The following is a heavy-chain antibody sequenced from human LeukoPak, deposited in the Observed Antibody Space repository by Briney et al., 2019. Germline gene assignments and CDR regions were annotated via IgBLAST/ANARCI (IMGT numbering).Heavy chain of an antibody. D-gene: IGHD3-22*01. CDR2: IKQDGSEK. J-gene: IGHJ6*03. CDR1: GFTFSSYW. V-gene: IGHV3-7*01. Sequence: GGSLRLSCAASGFTFSSYWMSWVRQAPGKGLEWVANIKQDGSEKYYVDSVKGRFTISRDNAKNSLYLQMNSLRAEDTAVYYCARGEYYYDSRYYYYMDVWGKGTTVTVSS. CDR3: ARGEYYYDSRYYYYMDV.